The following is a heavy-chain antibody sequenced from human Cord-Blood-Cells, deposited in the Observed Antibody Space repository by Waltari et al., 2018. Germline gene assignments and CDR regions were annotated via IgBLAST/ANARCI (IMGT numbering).Heavy chain of an antibody. Sequence: QLQLQESGPGLVKPSETLSLTCTVSGGSISSSSYYWGWIRQPPGKGREWIGSIYYSGSTYYNPSLKSRVTISVDTSNNQFSLKLSSVTAADTAVYYCARLTNQSKYRNTNWFDPWGQGTLVTVSS. CDR2: IYYSGST. CDR1: GGSISSSSYY. V-gene: IGHV4-39*01. CDR3: ARLTNQSKYRNTNWFDP. D-gene: IGHD3-16*02. J-gene: IGHJ5*02.